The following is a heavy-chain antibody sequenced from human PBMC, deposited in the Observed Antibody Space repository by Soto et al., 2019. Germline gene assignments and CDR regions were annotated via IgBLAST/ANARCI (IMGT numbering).Heavy chain of an antibody. CDR2: INPSGGST. CDR1: GYTFTSYY. D-gene: IGHD3-3*01. CDR3: ARGSTIFGVVINHHDAFDI. V-gene: IGHV1-46*03. Sequence: GASVKVSCKASGYTFTSYYMHWVRQAPGQGLEWMGIINPSGGSTSYAQKFQGRVTMTRDTSTNTVYMELSSLRSEDTAVYYCARGSTIFGVVINHHDAFDIWGQGTMVTVSS. J-gene: IGHJ3*02.